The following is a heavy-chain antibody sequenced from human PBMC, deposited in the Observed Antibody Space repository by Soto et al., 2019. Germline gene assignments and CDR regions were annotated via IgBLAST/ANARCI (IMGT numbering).Heavy chain of an antibody. CDR3: ARDQIGSGAFDI. J-gene: IGHJ3*02. CDR1: GYTFTSYG. Sequence: QVQLVQSGAEVKKPGASVKVSCKASGYTFTSYGISWVRQAPGQGLEWIGWISAYNGNTNYAQKLKGRVSMTTDTSTSTPYMELRSLRSDDTAVYYCARDQIGSGAFDIWGQGTMFTVAS. CDR2: ISAYNGNT. V-gene: IGHV1-18*01. D-gene: IGHD3-10*01.